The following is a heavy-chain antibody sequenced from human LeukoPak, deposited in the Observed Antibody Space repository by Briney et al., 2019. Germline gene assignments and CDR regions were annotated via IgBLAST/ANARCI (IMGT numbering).Heavy chain of an antibody. D-gene: IGHD6-13*01. Sequence: ASVKVSCKASGYTFTGYSIYWVRQTPGQKLEWMGWIDPKTGTANSAQKFQGRVTMTRDTSISTAYMELSRLRSDDTAVYYCAVIAAAAGYDYWGQGTLVTVSS. CDR3: AVIAAAAGYDY. V-gene: IGHV1-2*02. CDR2: IDPKTGTA. J-gene: IGHJ4*02. CDR1: GYTFTGYS.